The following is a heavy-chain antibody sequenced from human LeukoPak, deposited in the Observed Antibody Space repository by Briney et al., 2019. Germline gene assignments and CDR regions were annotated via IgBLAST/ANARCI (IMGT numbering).Heavy chain of an antibody. CDR3: ARDQGLQLWFDSFDY. V-gene: IGHV3-21*01. D-gene: IGHD5-18*01. Sequence: PGGSLRLSCAASGFTFSSYSMNWVRQAPGKGLERVSSISSSSSYIYYADSVKGRFTISRDNAKNSLYLQMNSLRAEDTAVYYCARDQGLQLWFDSFDYWGQGTLVTVSS. CDR1: GFTFSSYS. CDR2: ISSSSSYI. J-gene: IGHJ4*02.